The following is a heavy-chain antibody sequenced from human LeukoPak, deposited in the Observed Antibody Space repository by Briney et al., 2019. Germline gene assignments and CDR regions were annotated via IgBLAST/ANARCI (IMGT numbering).Heavy chain of an antibody. V-gene: IGHV3-9*03. Sequence: GRSLRLSCAASGFTFEDYAMHWVRQAPGKGLEWVSGISWNSGSIGYADSVKGRFTISRDNAKNSLYLQMNSLRAEDMALYYCAKGPGAYYYGSGRFDPWGQGTLVTVSS. J-gene: IGHJ5*02. CDR1: GFTFEDYA. CDR2: ISWNSGSI. D-gene: IGHD3-10*01. CDR3: AKGPGAYYYGSGRFDP.